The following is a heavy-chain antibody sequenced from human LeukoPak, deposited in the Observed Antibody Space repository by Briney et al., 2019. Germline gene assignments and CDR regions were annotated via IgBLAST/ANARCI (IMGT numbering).Heavy chain of an antibody. CDR1: GFTFSSYA. D-gene: IGHD1-26*01. Sequence: GGSLRLSCAASGFTFSSYAMSWVRQAPGKGLEWVSAISGSGGSTYYADSVKGRFTISRGNSKNTLYLQMNSLRAEDTAVYYCAKDSGIVGDNWFDPWGQGTLVTVSS. CDR2: ISGSGGST. V-gene: IGHV3-23*01. J-gene: IGHJ5*02. CDR3: AKDSGIVGDNWFDP.